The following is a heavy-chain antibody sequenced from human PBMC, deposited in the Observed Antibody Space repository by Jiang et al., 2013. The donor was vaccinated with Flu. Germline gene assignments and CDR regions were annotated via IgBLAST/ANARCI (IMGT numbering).Heavy chain of an antibody. CDR3: AHSGYYDSSGYYYTLDAFDI. V-gene: IGHV2-5*02. CDR2: IYWDDDK. CDR1: GFSLSTSGVG. J-gene: IGHJ3*02. D-gene: IGHD3-22*01. Sequence: KPTQTLTLTCTFSGFSLSTSGVGVGWIRQPPGKALEWLALIYWDDDKRYSPSLKSRLTITKDTSKNQVVLTMTNVDPVDTATYYCAHSGYYDSSGYYYTLDAFDIWGQGTMVTVSS.